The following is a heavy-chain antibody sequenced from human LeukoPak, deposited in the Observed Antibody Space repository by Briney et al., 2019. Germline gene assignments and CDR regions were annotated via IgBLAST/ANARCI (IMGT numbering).Heavy chain of an antibody. CDR2: IKTDGSTT. Sequence: PGGSLRLSCAASGFTFSSYWMHWVRQAPGKGLVWVSRIKTDGSTTSYADSVKGRFTISRDTAKNMLYLQMNSLSAEDTAVYYCARRSSWGQATLVTASS. J-gene: IGHJ4*02. V-gene: IGHV3-74*01. CDR1: GFTFSSYW. CDR3: ARRSS.